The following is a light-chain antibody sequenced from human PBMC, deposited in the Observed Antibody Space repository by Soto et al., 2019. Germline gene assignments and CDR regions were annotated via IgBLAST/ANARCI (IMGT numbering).Light chain of an antibody. CDR3: QQYNSYWT. CDR1: QSISSW. J-gene: IGKJ1*01. CDR2: DAS. Sequence: IQMTQSPSTLSTSVGCRVTIICRASQSISSWLAWYQQKPGKAPKLLIYDASSLESGVPSRFSGSGSGTEFTLTISSLQPDDFATYYCQQYNSYWTFGQGTKVDIK. V-gene: IGKV1-5*02.